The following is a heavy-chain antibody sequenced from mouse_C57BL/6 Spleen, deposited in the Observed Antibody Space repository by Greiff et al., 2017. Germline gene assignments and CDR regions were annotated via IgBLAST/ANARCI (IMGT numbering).Heavy chain of an antibody. CDR3: ARFSYGNYGGYYAMDY. Sequence: QVHVKQPGTELVKPGASVKLSCKASGYTFTSYWMHWVKQRPGQGLEWIGNINPSNGGTNYNEKFKSKATLTVDKSSSTAYMQLSSLTSEDSAVYYCARFSYGNYGGYYAMDYWGQGTSVTVSS. CDR2: INPSNGGT. CDR1: GYTFTSYW. V-gene: IGHV1-53*01. J-gene: IGHJ4*01. D-gene: IGHD2-10*02.